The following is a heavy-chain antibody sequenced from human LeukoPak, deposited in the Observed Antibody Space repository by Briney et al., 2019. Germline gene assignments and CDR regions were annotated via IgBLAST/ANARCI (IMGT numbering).Heavy chain of an antibody. Sequence: SETLSLTCTVSGGSISSYHWSWIRQPPGKGLEWIGNMYYSGSTNYNPSLRSRVTISVDTSKNQFSLKLSSVTAADTAVYYCARAPIQDTAMIDYWGQGTLVTVSS. CDR2: MYYSGST. CDR1: GGSISSYH. J-gene: IGHJ4*02. CDR3: ARAPIQDTAMIDY. V-gene: IGHV4-59*12. D-gene: IGHD5-18*01.